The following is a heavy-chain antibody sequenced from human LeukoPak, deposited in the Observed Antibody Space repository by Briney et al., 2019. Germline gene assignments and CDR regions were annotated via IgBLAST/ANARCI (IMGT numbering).Heavy chain of an antibody. CDR1: GGSISSGSYY. Sequence: SQTLSLTCTVSGGSISSGSYYWSWIRQPAGKGLEWIGRIYTSGSTNYNASLKSRVTISVDTSKNQFSLKLSSVTAADTAVYYWGRNFGNFEYGNGLWGQGNTVSVLS. D-gene: IGHD3-3*01. CDR2: IYTSGST. CDR3: GRNFGNFEYGNGL. J-gene: IGHJ6*01. V-gene: IGHV4-61*02.